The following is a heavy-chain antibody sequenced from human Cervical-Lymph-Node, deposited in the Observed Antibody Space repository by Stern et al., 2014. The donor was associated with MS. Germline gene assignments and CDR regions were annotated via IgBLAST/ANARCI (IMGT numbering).Heavy chain of an antibody. D-gene: IGHD6-13*01. Sequence: MQLVESGGGVVQPGKSLRLSCAASGFVFRSYGMPWVRQAPGKGLEWVAFISYDGNDKFYADSVKGRFTISRDNSKNTLSLQMNSLRPEDTAVYYCAKELVQQVAPFDSWGQGTLVIVSS. V-gene: IGHV3-30*18. CDR3: AKELVQQVAPFDS. CDR1: GFVFRSYG. CDR2: ISYDGNDK. J-gene: IGHJ4*02.